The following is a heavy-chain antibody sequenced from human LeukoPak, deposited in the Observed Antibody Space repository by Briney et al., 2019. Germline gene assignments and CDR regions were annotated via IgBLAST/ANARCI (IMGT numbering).Heavy chain of an antibody. D-gene: IGHD4-17*01. Sequence: SVKVSCKASGGTFSSYAISWVRQAPGQGHEWMGRIIPIFGTANYAQKFQGRVTITTDESTSTAYMELSSLRSEDTAVYYCARDILALEGDYLFDYWGQGTLVTVSS. CDR1: GGTFSSYA. CDR3: ARDILALEGDYLFDY. CDR2: IIPIFGTA. V-gene: IGHV1-69*05. J-gene: IGHJ4*02.